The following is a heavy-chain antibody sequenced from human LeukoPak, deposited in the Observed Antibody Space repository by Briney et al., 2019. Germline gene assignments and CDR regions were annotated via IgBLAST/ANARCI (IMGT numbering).Heavy chain of an antibody. J-gene: IGHJ4*02. CDR1: GFTVSSNY. CDR3: AREMWDSYGYVDY. Sequence: GGSLRLSCAASGFTVSSNYMSWVRQAPGKGLEWVPVICSGGSTYYAASVKGRFTISRDNSKNTLYLQMNSLRAEDTAVYYCAREMWDSYGYVDYWGQGTLVTVSS. D-gene: IGHD5-18*01. CDR2: ICSGGST. V-gene: IGHV3-66*01.